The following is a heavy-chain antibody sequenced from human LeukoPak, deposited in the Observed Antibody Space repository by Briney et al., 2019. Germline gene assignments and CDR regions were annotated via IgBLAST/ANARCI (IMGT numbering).Heavy chain of an antibody. V-gene: IGHV3-11*01. CDR2: ISSSGSTI. D-gene: IGHD5-12*01. CDR1: GFTFSDYY. CDR3: ASGGFRGYGDYVDY. J-gene: IGHJ4*02. Sequence: PGGSLRLSCAASGFTFSDYYMSRIRQAPGKGLEWVSYISSSGSTIYYADSVKGRFTISRDNAKNSLYLQMNSLRAEDAAVYYCASGGFRGYGDYVDYWGQGTLVTVSS.